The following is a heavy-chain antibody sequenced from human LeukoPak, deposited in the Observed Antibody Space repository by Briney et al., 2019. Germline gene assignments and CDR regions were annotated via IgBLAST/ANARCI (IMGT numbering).Heavy chain of an antibody. CDR3: AKDPYYDSSGYYYGLNYFDY. J-gene: IGHJ4*02. CDR2: ISGSGGST. D-gene: IGHD3-22*01. CDR1: GFTFSSYD. V-gene: IGHV3-23*01. Sequence: GGSLRLSCAASGFTFSSYDMSWVRQAPGKGLEWVSAISGSGGSTYYADSVKGRFTISRDNSKNTLYLQMNSLRAEDTAVYYCAKDPYYDSSGYYYGLNYFDYWGQGTLVTVSS.